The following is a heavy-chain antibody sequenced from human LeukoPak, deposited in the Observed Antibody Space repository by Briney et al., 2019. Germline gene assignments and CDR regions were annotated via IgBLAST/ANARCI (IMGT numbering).Heavy chain of an antibody. CDR3: TRRFYGTGYSDY. J-gene: IGHJ4*02. V-gene: IGHV5-51*01. D-gene: IGHD3/OR15-3a*01. CDR1: GYSFTTYW. CDR2: INPGDSDT. Sequence: GESLKISCKASGYSFTTYWIGWARQMPGKGLEWMGIINPGDSDTRYSPSFQGQVTISADKSISTAYLQWSSLKASDTAIYYCTRRFYGTGYSDYWGQRTLVSVSS.